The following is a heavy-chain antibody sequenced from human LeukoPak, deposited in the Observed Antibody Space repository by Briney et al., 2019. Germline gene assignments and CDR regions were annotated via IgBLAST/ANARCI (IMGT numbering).Heavy chain of an antibody. CDR2: IYYSGST. J-gene: IGHJ5*02. CDR1: GGSISSYY. Sequence: SETLSLTCTVSGGSISSYYWSWIRQPPGKGLEWLGYIYYSGSTYYNPSLKSRVTISVDTSKNQFSLKLSSVTAADTAVYYCARRFISVVVAPDWFDPWGQGTLVTVSS. D-gene: IGHD2-15*01. V-gene: IGHV4-59*04. CDR3: ARRFISVVVAPDWFDP.